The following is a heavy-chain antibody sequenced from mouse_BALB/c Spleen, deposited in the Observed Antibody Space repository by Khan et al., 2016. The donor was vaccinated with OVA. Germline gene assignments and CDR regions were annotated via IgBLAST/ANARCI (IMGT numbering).Heavy chain of an antibody. D-gene: IGHD1-1*02. CDR2: INPSNGGT. CDR3: TRSGYGAFAY. Sequence: QVQLQQPGAELVKPGASVRLSCKASGYIFTSYYLYWVKQRPGHGLEWIGDINPSNGGTNFNENFKTKATLTVDKSSSTAYMQLSSLTSEDSAVYYCTRSGYGAFAYWGQGTLVTVSA. CDR1: GYIFTSYY. J-gene: IGHJ3*01. V-gene: IGHV1S81*02.